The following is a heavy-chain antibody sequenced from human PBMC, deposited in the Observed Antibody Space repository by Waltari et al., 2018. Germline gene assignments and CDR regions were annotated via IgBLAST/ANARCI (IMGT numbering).Heavy chain of an antibody. Sequence: QVQLQESGPGLVKPSQTLSLTCTVSGGSISSGSYYWSWIRQPAGKGLEWIGRIYTSGSTNYNPSRKSRVTISVDTSKNQFSLKLSSVTAADTAVYYCARDWGGSYYVDYYYYMDVWGKGTTVTVSS. CDR2: IYTSGST. D-gene: IGHD1-26*01. V-gene: IGHV4-61*02. CDR1: GGSISSGSYY. J-gene: IGHJ6*03. CDR3: ARDWGGSYYVDYYYYMDV.